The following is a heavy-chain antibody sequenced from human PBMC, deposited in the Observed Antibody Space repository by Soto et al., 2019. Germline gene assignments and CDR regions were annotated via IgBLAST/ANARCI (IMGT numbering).Heavy chain of an antibody. J-gene: IGHJ6*02. CDR2: IIPIFGTA. Sequence: QVQLVQSGAEVKKPGSSVKVSCKASGGTFSSYAISWVRQAPGQGLEWMGGIIPIFGTANYAQKFQGRVTITADKSTSTAYMELSSLRSEDTAVYYCAREIYHEPFYYYYGMDVWGQGTTVTVSS. CDR1: GGTFSSYA. V-gene: IGHV1-69*06. CDR3: AREIYHEPFYYYYGMDV. D-gene: IGHD2-2*01.